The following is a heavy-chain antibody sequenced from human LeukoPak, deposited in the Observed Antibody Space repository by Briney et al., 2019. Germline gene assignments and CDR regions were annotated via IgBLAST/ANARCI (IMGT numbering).Heavy chain of an antibody. CDR2: ISAYNGNT. CDR1: GYTFTSYG. Sequence: ASVKVSCKASGYTFTSYGINWVRQAPGQGLEWMGWISAYNGNTDHAQKFQGRVTMTTDTSTSIAYKELRSLRSDDTAVYYCARDLGYYGSGTYARDYYYYMDVWGKGTTVTVSS. J-gene: IGHJ6*03. CDR3: ARDLGYYGSGTYARDYYYYMDV. D-gene: IGHD3-10*01. V-gene: IGHV1-18*01.